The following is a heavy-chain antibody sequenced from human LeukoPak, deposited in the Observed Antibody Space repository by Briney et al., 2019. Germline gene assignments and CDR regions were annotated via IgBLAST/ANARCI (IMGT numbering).Heavy chain of an antibody. CDR2: IYSGGST. Sequence: GGSLRLSCAASGFTVSSNYMSWVRQAPGKGLEWVSVIYSGGSTYYADSVKGRFTISRDNSKNTLYLQMNSLRAEDTAVYYCARDGSRVGATGVYVAFDIWGQGTMVTVSP. D-gene: IGHD1-26*01. V-gene: IGHV3-53*01. CDR3: ARDGSRVGATGVYVAFDI. J-gene: IGHJ3*02. CDR1: GFTVSSNY.